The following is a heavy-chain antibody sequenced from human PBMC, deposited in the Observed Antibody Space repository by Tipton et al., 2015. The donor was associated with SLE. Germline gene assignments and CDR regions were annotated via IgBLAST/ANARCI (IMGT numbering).Heavy chain of an antibody. V-gene: IGHV4-61*01. CDR2: IRDSGST. J-gene: IGHJ4*02. CDR3: ARDRVEYSSSDY. D-gene: IGHD6-13*01. Sequence: TLSLTCTVSGGSVSSGSYYWTWIRQPPGKGLEWIGYIRDSGSTNYNPSLESRVTMSVDTSKNQFSLKLNSVTAADTAVYYCARDRVEYSSSDYWGQGTLVTVSS. CDR1: GGSVSSGSYY.